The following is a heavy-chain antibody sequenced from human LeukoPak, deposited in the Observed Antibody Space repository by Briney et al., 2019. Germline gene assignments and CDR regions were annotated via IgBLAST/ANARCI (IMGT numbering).Heavy chain of an antibody. CDR3: ARRLRYCSGGSCYYFDY. D-gene: IGHD2-15*01. Sequence: GESLKISCKGSGYDFPTYWIGWVRQMPGKGLEWMGIIYPGDSDTRYSPSFQGQVTISADKSISTAYLQWSSLKASDTAMYYCARRLRYCSGGSCYYFDYWGQGTLVTVSS. CDR2: IYPGDSDT. V-gene: IGHV5-51*01. J-gene: IGHJ4*02. CDR1: GYDFPTYW.